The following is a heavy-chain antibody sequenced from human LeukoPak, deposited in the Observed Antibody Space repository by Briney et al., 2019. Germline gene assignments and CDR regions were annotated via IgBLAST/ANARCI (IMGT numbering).Heavy chain of an antibody. CDR1: GGTFSSYA. Sequence: ASVKVSCKASGGTFSSYAISWVRQAPGQGLEWMGIINPSGGSTSYAQKFQGRVTMTRDTSTSTVYMELSSLRSEDTAVYYCARDILAVAGPGDYWGQGTLVTVSS. D-gene: IGHD6-19*01. V-gene: IGHV1-46*01. CDR2: INPSGGST. J-gene: IGHJ4*02. CDR3: ARDILAVAGPGDY.